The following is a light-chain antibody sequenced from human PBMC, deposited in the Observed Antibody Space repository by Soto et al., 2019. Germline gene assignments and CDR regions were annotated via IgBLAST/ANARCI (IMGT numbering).Light chain of an antibody. CDR1: QGISDW. V-gene: IGKV1-12*01. Sequence: DIQMTQSPSSVSASVGDRVTITCRASQGISDWLAWYQQKPGKAPKLLIYGTSILQSGVPPRFSGSGSGTDFTLTTSSLQPEDFATYYCQQANSLSLTFGGGTKVDIK. J-gene: IGKJ4*01. CDR2: GTS. CDR3: QQANSLSLT.